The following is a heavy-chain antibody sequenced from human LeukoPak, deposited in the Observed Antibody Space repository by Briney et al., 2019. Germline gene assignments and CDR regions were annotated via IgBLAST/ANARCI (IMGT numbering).Heavy chain of an antibody. Sequence: ASVKVSCKASGYTFTGYYMHWVRQAPGQGLEWMGWMNPNSGNTGYAQKFQGRVTMTRNTSISTAYMELSSLRSEDTAVYYCARAFTSGWPYFEYWGQGTLVTVSS. CDR3: ARAFTSGWPYFEY. J-gene: IGHJ4*02. V-gene: IGHV1-8*02. CDR2: MNPNSGNT. CDR1: GYTFTGYY. D-gene: IGHD6-19*01.